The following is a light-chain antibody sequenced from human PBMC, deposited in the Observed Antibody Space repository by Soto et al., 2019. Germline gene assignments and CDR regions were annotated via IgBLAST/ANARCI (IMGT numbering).Light chain of an antibody. Sequence: IVMTQTPGSLAVSLGERATINCKASPSVYYRSTQKNYLGWYQQEPGQPPKLLISRASTRESGVPDRFSGSGSGTDFTLTISSLQAEDVAVYCCQQYYGSPYTFGQGTKLEIK. CDR2: RAS. V-gene: IGKV4-1*01. CDR1: PSVYYRSTQKNY. J-gene: IGKJ2*01. CDR3: QQYYGSPYT.